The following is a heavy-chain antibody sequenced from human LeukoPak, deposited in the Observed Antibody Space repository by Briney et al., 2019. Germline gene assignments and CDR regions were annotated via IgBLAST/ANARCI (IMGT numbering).Heavy chain of an antibody. CDR2: IKKDGSEK. V-gene: IGHV3-7*01. CDR3: ARHLSGVTGYTYGRGIDY. J-gene: IGHJ4*02. Sequence: GGSLRLSCAASGFIFRSYEMNWVRQAPGKGLEWVANIKKDGSEKYYVDSVKGRFTISRDNAKKSLYLQMNSLRAEDTAVYYCARHLSGVTGYTYGRGIDYWGQGTLVTVSS. D-gene: IGHD5-18*01. CDR1: GFIFRSYE.